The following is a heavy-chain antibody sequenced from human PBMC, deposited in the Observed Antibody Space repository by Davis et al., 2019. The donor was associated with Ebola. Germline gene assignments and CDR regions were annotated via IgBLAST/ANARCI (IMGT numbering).Heavy chain of an antibody. Sequence: HSQTLSLTCAISGDTVSSKNTGWNWIRQSPSRGLEFLGRTYYTSKWNYDYAVSVRSRIIINPDTSKNQFSLHLNSVTPEDTAVYYCARGWLRTGFDYWGQGTLVTVSS. D-gene: IGHD3/OR15-3a*01. CDR3: ARGWLRTGFDY. V-gene: IGHV6-1*01. J-gene: IGHJ4*02. CDR2: TYYTSKWNY. CDR1: GDTVSSKNTG.